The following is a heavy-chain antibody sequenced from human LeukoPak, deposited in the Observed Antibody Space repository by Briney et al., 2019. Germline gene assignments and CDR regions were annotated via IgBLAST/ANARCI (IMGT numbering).Heavy chain of an antibody. D-gene: IGHD2-2*01. CDR2: VDLGGRP. V-gene: IGHV4-61*02. J-gene: IGHJ5*02. CDR1: GYSISSGDYY. CDR3: AREGAYCSGTDCFATTVDR. Sequence: SETLSLTCSVSGYSISSGDYYWTWIRQSAGKGLEWIGRVDLGGRPNFKNSLISRVTVSVDTSKNQFSLDLTSVTAADTDIYYCAREGAYCSGTDCFATTVDRWGPGTLVTVSS.